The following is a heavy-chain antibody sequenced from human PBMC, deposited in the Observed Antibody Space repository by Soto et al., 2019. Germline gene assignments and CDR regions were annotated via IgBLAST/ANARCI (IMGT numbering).Heavy chain of an antibody. CDR1: GYTFSNYA. Sequence: GASVKVSCKASGYTFSNYAISWVRQAPGQGLEWMGWISVYNGNTKSAEKFQGRVTMTTDTSTSTVYMELSSLRSEDTAVYYCASAMSGNDKNDAFDIWGQGTMVTVSS. CDR2: ISVYNGNT. V-gene: IGHV1-18*01. CDR3: ASAMSGNDKNDAFDI. D-gene: IGHD1-1*01. J-gene: IGHJ3*02.